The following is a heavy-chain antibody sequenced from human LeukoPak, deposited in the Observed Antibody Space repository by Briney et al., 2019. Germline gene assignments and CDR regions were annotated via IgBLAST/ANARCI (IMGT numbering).Heavy chain of an antibody. CDR1: GFTFSSYG. CDR3: AKAGSYYDSRFDY. Sequence: GGSLRLSCAASGFTFSSYGMHWVRQAPGKGLEWVAVISYDVSNKYYADSVKGRFTISRDNSKNTLYLQMNSLRAEDTALYYCAKAGSYYDSRFDYWGQGTLVTVSS. J-gene: IGHJ4*02. D-gene: IGHD3-22*01. CDR2: ISYDVSNK. V-gene: IGHV3-30*18.